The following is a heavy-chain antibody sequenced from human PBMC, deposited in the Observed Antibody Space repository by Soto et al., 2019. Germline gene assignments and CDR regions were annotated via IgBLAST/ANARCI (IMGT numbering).Heavy chain of an antibody. CDR2: VYPSDSDT. V-gene: IGHV5-51*01. CDR1: GYSFTTNW. Sequence: PGESLKISCKGSGYSFTTNWIGWVRQMPGKGLEWMGIVYPSDSDTRYSPSFQGQVTISAGKSITTAYLQWSSLRASDTAMYYCAGLYGRSFDYWGQGTLVTVSS. CDR3: AGLYGRSFDY. J-gene: IGHJ4*02. D-gene: IGHD2-2*02.